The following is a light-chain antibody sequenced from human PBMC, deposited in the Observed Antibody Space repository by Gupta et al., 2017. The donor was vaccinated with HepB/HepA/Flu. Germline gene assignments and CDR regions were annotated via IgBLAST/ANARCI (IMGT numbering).Light chain of an antibody. V-gene: IGKV1-9*01. Sequence: DIQLTQSPSFLSASVGDRVTITCRASQGISSYLAWYQQKPGKAPELLIYAASTLQSGVPSRFSGSGSGTEFTLTISSLQPEDFATYYCQQLKTWTFGQGTKVEIK. CDR1: QGISSY. CDR2: AAS. J-gene: IGKJ1*01. CDR3: QQLKTWT.